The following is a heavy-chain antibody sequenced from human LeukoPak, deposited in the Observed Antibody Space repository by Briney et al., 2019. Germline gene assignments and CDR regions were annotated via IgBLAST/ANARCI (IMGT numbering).Heavy chain of an antibody. D-gene: IGHD6-19*01. Sequence: PGGSLRLSCAVSGSTFSSYWMYWARQVPGKGLVWVSRINSDGSSTNYADSVKGRFTISRDNAKNTLCLQMNSLRAEDTALYYCARGGGYSSGAIDYWGQGTLVTVSS. CDR1: GSTFSSYW. CDR2: INSDGSST. CDR3: ARGGGYSSGAIDY. J-gene: IGHJ4*02. V-gene: IGHV3-74*01.